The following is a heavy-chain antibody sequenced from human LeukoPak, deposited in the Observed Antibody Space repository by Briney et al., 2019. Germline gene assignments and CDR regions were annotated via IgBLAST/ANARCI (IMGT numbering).Heavy chain of an antibody. J-gene: IGHJ5*02. V-gene: IGHV4-39*01. CDR2: IYYSGST. D-gene: IGHD3-3*01. Sequence: PSETLSLTCTVSGGSISSSSYYWGWIRQPPGTGLEWIGSIYYSGSTYYNPSLKSRVTISVDTSKNQFPLKLSSVTAADTAVYYCARHHPLVRFLEWLPSAPFDPWGQGTLVTVSS. CDR1: GGSISSSSYY. CDR3: ARHHPLVRFLEWLPSAPFDP.